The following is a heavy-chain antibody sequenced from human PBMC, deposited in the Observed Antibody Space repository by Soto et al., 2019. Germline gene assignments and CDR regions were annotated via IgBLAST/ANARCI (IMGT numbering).Heavy chain of an antibody. J-gene: IGHJ6*02. CDR1: GFSLSTSGMC. Sequence: SGPTLVNPTPTLTLTCTFSGFSLSTSGMCVSWIRQPPGKALEWLALIDWDDDKYYSTSLKTRLTISKDTSKNQVVLTMTNMDPVDTATYYCARDSVGYCSSTSGFYYYGMDVWGQGTTVTV. CDR3: ARDSVGYCSSTSGFYYYGMDV. D-gene: IGHD2-2*01. V-gene: IGHV2-70*01. CDR2: IDWDDDK.